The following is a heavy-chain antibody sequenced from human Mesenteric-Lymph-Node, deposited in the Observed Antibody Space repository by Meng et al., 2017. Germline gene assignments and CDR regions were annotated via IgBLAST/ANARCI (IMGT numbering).Heavy chain of an antibody. CDR1: GGSVSRGHYS. CDR3: GRGGDSVGYYLFWDY. D-gene: IGHD3-22*01. CDR2: ISYSGNT. V-gene: IGHV4-61*01. Sequence: QVQPQACGPGLVRAFETPSLTCTVSGGSVSRGHYSWNWIRQPPGKGLEWIGDISYSGNTNYNPSLKSRVTISVDSSKNQFSLKLNSVTAADTAVYYCGRGGDSVGYYLFWDYCGQGTLVTVSS. J-gene: IGHJ4*02.